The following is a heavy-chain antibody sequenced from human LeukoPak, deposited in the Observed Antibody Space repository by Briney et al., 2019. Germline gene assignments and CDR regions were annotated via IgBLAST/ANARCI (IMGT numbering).Heavy chain of an antibody. CDR3: ASPLDYSSPRY. J-gene: IGHJ4*02. D-gene: IGHD6-19*01. CDR2: VSSRSTTT. Sequence: GGSLRLSCAAFGFTFSSYSMNWVRQAPGQGLEWVSYVSSRSTTTYYAASVKSRFTISRDNDKNPLYLQMNSLRDEDTAVYYCASPLDYSSPRYWGQGTLVTVSS. CDR1: GFTFSSYS. V-gene: IGHV3-48*02.